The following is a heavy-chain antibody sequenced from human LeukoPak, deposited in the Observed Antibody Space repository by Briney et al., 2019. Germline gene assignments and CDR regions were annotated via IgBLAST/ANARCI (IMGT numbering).Heavy chain of an antibody. J-gene: IGHJ3*02. CDR2: IRCSGGST. CDR1: GFTFSSYA. CDR3: AKALEGSGWYGDAFDI. Sequence: GGSLRLSCAASGFTFSSYAMSWVRQAPGKGLEWVSAIRCSGGSTFYADSVRGRFTISRDNSKNTLYLQMNSLRAEDTAVYYCAKALEGSGWYGDAFDIWGQGTMVTVSS. D-gene: IGHD6-19*01. V-gene: IGHV3-23*01.